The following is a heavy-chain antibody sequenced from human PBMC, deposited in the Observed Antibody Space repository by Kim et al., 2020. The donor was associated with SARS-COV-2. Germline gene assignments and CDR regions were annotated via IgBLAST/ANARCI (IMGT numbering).Heavy chain of an antibody. CDR3: SRSPSGDILTGYLYSQDYYGMDV. CDR2: IYYSGST. Sequence: SETLSLTCTVSGGSISSYYWSWIRQPPGKGLEWIGYIYYSGSTNYNPSLKSRVTIPVDTSKNQFSLKLSSVTAADTAVYYCSRSPSGDILTGYLYSQDYYGMDVWGQGTTVTVSS. J-gene: IGHJ6*02. D-gene: IGHD3-9*01. V-gene: IGHV4-59*13. CDR1: GGSISSYY.